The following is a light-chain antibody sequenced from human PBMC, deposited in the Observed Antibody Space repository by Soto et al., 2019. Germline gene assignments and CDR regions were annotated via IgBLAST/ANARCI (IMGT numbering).Light chain of an antibody. V-gene: IGKV3-11*01. Sequence: EIVLTQSPATLSLSPGARAPLSCRASQSVSRYLAWYQQKPGQAPRLLIYDASNRATGIPARFSGSGSGTDFTLTISSLEPEDFAVYYCQQRSNWPITFGQGTRLEIK. CDR2: DAS. J-gene: IGKJ5*01. CDR1: QSVSRY. CDR3: QQRSNWPIT.